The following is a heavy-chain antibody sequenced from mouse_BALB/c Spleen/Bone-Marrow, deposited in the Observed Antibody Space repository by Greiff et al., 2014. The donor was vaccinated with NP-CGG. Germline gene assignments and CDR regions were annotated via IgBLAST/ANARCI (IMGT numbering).Heavy chain of an antibody. J-gene: IGHJ4*01. Sequence: VQLQQSGAELARPGASVKLSCKASGYTFTSYWMQWVKQRPGQGLEWIGAIYPGDGDTRCTQKFKGKATLTADKSSSTAYMQLSSLASEDSAVYYRARRDYGIRENYYAMDYWGQGTSVTVSS. CDR3: ARRDYGIRENYYAMDY. CDR2: IYPGDGDT. D-gene: IGHD1-2*01. V-gene: IGHV1-87*01. CDR1: GYTFTSYW.